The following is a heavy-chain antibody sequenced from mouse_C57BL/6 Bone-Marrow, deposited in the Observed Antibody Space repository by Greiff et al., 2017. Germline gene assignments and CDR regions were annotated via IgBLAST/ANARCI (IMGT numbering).Heavy chain of an antibody. J-gene: IGHJ4*01. CDR3: ARDGYYFLDYAMDY. CDR1: GYTFTSYG. V-gene: IGHV1-81*01. CDR2: IYPRSGNT. D-gene: IGHD2-3*01. Sequence: QVQLQQSGAELARPGASVKLSCKASGYTFTSYGISWVKQRTGQGLEWIGEIYPRSGNTYYNEKFKGKATLTADKSSSTAYMELRSLTSEDSAVYFCARDGYYFLDYAMDYWGQGPSVTVSS.